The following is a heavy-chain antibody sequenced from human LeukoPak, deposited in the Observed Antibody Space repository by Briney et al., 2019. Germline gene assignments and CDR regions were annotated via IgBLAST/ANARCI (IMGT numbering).Heavy chain of an antibody. V-gene: IGHV3-23*01. CDR2: INDGVGRA. Sequence: GGSLRLSCAASGFTFISYAMKWVRQAPGKGLEWVSVINDGVGRAFYADAVRGRFTISRDNSQNTLYLQMNSLRAEDTAVYYCARGVSTVSGSYDYWGQGTLVTVSS. J-gene: IGHJ4*02. CDR1: GFTFISYA. CDR3: ARGVSTVSGSYDY. D-gene: IGHD4-17*01.